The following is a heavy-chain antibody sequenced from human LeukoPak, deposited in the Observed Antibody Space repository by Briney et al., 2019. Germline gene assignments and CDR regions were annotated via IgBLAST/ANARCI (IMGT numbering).Heavy chain of an antibody. Sequence: GGSLRLSCAASGFTFSSYSMNWVRQAPGKGLEWVSSISSSSSYIYYADSVKGRFTISRDNAKNSLYLQMNSLRAEDTAVYYCARLDCGYCSGGRCWEEDCWFDPWGQGTLVTVSS. J-gene: IGHJ5*02. CDR2: ISSSSSYI. CDR3: ARLDCGYCSGGRCWEEDCWFDP. V-gene: IGHV3-21*01. CDR1: GFTFSSYS. D-gene: IGHD2-15*01.